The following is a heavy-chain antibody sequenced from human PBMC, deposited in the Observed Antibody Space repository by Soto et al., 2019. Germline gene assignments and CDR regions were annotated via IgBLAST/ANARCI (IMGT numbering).Heavy chain of an antibody. CDR2: IYSGGST. D-gene: IGHD2-2*01. CDR1: GFTVSSNY. Sequence: EVQLVESGGGLVQPGGSLRLSCAASGFTVSSNYMSWVRQAPGKGLEWVSVIYSGGSTYYADSVKGRVTISKHNSKNTLXXQXDSLGAEDTAIYYCARDSGHCSSTSCFFPSDDGMDVWGQGTTVTVSS. J-gene: IGHJ6*02. V-gene: IGHV3-53*04. CDR3: ARDSGHCSSTSCFFPSDDGMDV.